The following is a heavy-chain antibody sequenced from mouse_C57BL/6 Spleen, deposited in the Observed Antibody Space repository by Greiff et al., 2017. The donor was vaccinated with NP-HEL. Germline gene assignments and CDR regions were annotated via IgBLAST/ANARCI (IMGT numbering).Heavy chain of an antibody. CDR3: AREGSGYLYFDY. CDR2: ISSGSSTI. J-gene: IGHJ2*01. V-gene: IGHV5-17*01. D-gene: IGHD3-2*02. Sequence: EVKVEESGGGLVKPGGSLKLSCAASGFTFSDYGMHWVRQAPEKGLEWVAYISSGSSTIYYADTVKGRFTISRDNAKNTLFLQMTSLRSEDTAMYYCAREGSGYLYFDYWGQGTTLTVSS. CDR1: GFTFSDYG.